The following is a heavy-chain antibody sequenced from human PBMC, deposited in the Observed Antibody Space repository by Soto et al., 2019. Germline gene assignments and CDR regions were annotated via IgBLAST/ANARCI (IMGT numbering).Heavy chain of an antibody. D-gene: IGHD4-17*01. CDR2: ISSTGNT. V-gene: IGHV4-31*03. Sequence: QVQLQESGPGLVKPSQTLSLTCTVSGGSISSGGYYWTWIRHHPEKGLEWIGSISSTGNTYYTPSLQSRVSMSVHTSKNQFSLKLSSVTAADTAVYYCARDYGDYLDYWGQGTLVTVSS. J-gene: IGHJ4*02. CDR3: ARDYGDYLDY. CDR1: GGSISSGGYY.